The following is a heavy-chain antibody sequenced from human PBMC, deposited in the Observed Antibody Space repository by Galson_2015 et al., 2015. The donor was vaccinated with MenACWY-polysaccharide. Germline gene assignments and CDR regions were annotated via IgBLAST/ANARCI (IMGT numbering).Heavy chain of an antibody. V-gene: IGHV3-30*02. D-gene: IGHD4-17*01. J-gene: IGHJ4*02. Sequence: SLRLSCAASGLNFGNYGMHWVRQAPGKGLEWVAFIPCDGSNKYYPDSVKGRFTISRDNSKNTLYLQMNSLRVEDTAVYYCARMVQQTTKNDYWGQGTLVTVSS. CDR2: IPCDGSNK. CDR3: ARMVQQTTKNDY. CDR1: GLNFGNYG.